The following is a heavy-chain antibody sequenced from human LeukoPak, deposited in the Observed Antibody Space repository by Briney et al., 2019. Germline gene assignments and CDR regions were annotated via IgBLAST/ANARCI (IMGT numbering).Heavy chain of an antibody. CDR1: GFSFSTYR. CDR3: AELGITMIGGV. J-gene: IGHJ6*04. V-gene: IGHV3-48*03. CDR2: ISSSGATI. Sequence: GGSLRLSCAASGFSFSTYRMNWVRQAPGKGLEWVSYISSSGATIYYADSVRGRFYISRDNAKNSPYLQMNSLRAEDTAVYHCAELGITMIGGVWGKGTTVTISS. D-gene: IGHD3-10*02.